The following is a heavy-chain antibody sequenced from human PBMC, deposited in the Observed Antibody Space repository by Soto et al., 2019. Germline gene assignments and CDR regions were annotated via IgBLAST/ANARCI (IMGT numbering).Heavy chain of an antibody. Sequence: QITLKESGPTLVKPTQTLTLTCTFSGFSLSSTRMAVGWIRQPPGKALEWLALIYWDDDKRYSPFLKSRLTISKDTSKHQVVLTMSNMDAVDTVRYYCAHIVVAGLGYYFDYWGQGTLVTVSS. CDR3: AHIVVAGLGYYFDY. CDR1: GFSLSSTRMA. V-gene: IGHV2-5*02. J-gene: IGHJ4*02. CDR2: IYWDDDK. D-gene: IGHD6-19*01.